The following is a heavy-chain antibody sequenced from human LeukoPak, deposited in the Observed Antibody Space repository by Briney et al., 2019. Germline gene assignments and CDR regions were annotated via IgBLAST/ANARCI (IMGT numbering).Heavy chain of an antibody. CDR3: AKDPTLYGSGSPWYYFDY. V-gene: IGHV3-48*03. D-gene: IGHD3-10*01. Sequence: PGGSLRLSCAASGFTFSSYEMNWVRQAPGKGLEWVSYISSSGSTIYYADSVKGRFTISRDNSKNTLYLQMNSLRAEDTAVYYCAKDPTLYGSGSPWYYFDYWGQGTLVTVSS. CDR2: ISSSGSTI. CDR1: GFTFSSYE. J-gene: IGHJ4*02.